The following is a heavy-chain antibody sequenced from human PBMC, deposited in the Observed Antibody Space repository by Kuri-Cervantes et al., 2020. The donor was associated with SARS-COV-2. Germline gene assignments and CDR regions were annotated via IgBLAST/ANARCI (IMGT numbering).Heavy chain of an antibody. CDR1: GYTFTSYG. V-gene: IGHV1-18*01. D-gene: IGHD3-10*01. CDR2: ISAYNGNT. Sequence: ASVKVSCKASGYTFTSYGISWVRQAPGQGLEWMGWISAYNGNTNYAQKLQGRVTMTTDTSTSTAYMELSSLRSEDTAVYYCAWIGNYYYGSGSYFDYWGQGTLVTVSS. J-gene: IGHJ4*02. CDR3: AWIGNYYYGSGSYFDY.